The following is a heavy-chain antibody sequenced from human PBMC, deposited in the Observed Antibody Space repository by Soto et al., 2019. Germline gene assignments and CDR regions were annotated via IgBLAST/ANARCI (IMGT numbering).Heavy chain of an antibody. CDR2: SYYSGST. CDR1: GGSISSYY. J-gene: IGHJ5*02. CDR3: ARLVYCGGDCYSGYWFDP. Sequence: QVQLQESGPGLVKPSETLSLTCTVSGGSISSYYWSWIRQPPGKGLEWIGYSYYSGSTNYNPSLKSRVTLSVDTANNQFSLKLSSVTAADTAVYYCARLVYCGGDCYSGYWFDPWGQGTLVTVSS. V-gene: IGHV4-59*08. D-gene: IGHD2-21*02.